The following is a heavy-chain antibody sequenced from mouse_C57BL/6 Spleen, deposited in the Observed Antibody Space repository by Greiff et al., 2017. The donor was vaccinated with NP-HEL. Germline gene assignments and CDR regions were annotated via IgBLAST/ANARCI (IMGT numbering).Heavy chain of an antibody. V-gene: IGHV1-81*01. D-gene: IGHD2-3*01. CDR3: ARWVYDGYYAYYFDY. CDR1: GYTFTSYG. CDR2: IYPRSGNT. Sequence: QVQLQQSGAELARPGASVKLSCKASGYTFTSYGISWVKQRTGQGLEWIGEIYPRSGNTYYNEKFKGKATLTADKSSSTAYMELRSLTSEDSAVYFCARWVYDGYYAYYFDYWGQGTTLTVSS. J-gene: IGHJ2*01.